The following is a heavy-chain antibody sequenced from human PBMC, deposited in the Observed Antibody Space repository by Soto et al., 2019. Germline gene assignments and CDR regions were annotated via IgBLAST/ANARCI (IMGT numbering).Heavy chain of an antibody. Sequence: PSETLSLTCAVYGGSFSGYYWSWIRQPPGKGLEWIGEINHSGSTNYNPSLKSRVTISVDTSKNQFSLKLSSVTAADTAVYYCARGGWSGFWSGYQGPFDYWGQGTLVTVSS. CDR1: GGSFSGYY. J-gene: IGHJ4*02. V-gene: IGHV4-34*01. D-gene: IGHD3-3*01. CDR3: ARGGWSGFWSGYQGPFDY. CDR2: INHSGST.